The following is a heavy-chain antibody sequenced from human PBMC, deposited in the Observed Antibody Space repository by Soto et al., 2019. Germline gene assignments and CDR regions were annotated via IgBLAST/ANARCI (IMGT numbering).Heavy chain of an antibody. CDR2: IWYDGSNK. J-gene: IGHJ4*02. V-gene: IGHV3-33*01. Sequence: PGGSLRLSCAASGFTFSSYGMHWVRQAPGKGLEWVAVIWYDGSNKYYADSVKGRFTISRDNSKNTLYLQMNSLRAEDTAVYYCARDRSRIAVAGTYVDYWGQGTLVTVSS. CDR3: ARDRSRIAVAGTYVDY. CDR1: GFTFSSYG. D-gene: IGHD6-19*01.